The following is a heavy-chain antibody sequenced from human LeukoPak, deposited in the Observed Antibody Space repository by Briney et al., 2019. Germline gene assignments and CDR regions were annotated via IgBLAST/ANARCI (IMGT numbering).Heavy chain of an antibody. D-gene: IGHD3-10*01. V-gene: IGHV4-59*10. Sequence: SETLSLTCAVYGVSFSGYYWSWIRQPPGKGLEWIGRIYTSGSTNYNPSLKSRVTMSVDTSKNQFSLKLSSVTAADTAVYYCARIYYGSGSYYNGWFDPWGQGTLVTVSS. CDR1: GVSFSGYY. CDR2: IYTSGST. J-gene: IGHJ5*02. CDR3: ARIYYGSGSYYNGWFDP.